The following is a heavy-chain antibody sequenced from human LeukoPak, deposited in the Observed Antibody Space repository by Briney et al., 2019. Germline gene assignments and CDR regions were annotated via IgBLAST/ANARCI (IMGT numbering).Heavy chain of an antibody. CDR3: AKRYYDFPLDY. D-gene: IGHD3-3*01. CDR2: ISANGGET. V-gene: IGHV3-23*01. Sequence: GGSLRLFCAASGFTFSNYAVNWVPQATGKGLEWVSSISANGGETHYADSVKGRFTISRDNSKNTLYLQINNPRVEDTAVYYCAKRYYDFPLDYWGQGTLVTVSS. J-gene: IGHJ4*02. CDR1: GFTFSNYA.